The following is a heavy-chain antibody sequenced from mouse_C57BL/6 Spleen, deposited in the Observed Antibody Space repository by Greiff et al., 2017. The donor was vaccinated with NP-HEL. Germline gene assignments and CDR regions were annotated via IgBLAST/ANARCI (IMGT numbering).Heavy chain of an antibody. D-gene: IGHD1-1*01. Sequence: EVHLVESGGGLVKPGGSLKLSCAASGFTFSSYAMSWVRQTPEKRLEWVATISDGGSYTYYPDNVKGRFTISRDNAKNNLYLQMSHLKSEDTAMYYCARDQDYYGSSTWFAYWGQGTLVTVSA. V-gene: IGHV5-4*01. J-gene: IGHJ3*01. CDR3: ARDQDYYGSSTWFAY. CDR1: GFTFSSYA. CDR2: ISDGGSYT.